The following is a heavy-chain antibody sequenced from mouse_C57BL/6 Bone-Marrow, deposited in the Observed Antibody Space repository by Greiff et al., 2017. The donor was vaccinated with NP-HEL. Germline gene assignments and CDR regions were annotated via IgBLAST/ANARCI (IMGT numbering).Heavy chain of an antibody. V-gene: IGHV5-17*01. J-gene: IGHJ4*01. CDR3: ARILTTVVLYAMDY. D-gene: IGHD1-1*01. CDR1: GFTFSDYG. Sequence: EVMLVESGGGLVKPGGSLKLSCAASGFTFSDYGMHWVRQAPEKGLEWVAYISSGSSTIYYADTVKGRFTISRDNAKNTLFLQMTSLRSEDTAMYYCARILTTVVLYAMDYWGQGTSVTVSS. CDR2: ISSGSSTI.